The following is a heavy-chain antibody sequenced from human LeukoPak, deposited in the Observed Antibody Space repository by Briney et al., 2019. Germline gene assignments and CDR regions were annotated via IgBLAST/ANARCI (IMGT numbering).Heavy chain of an antibody. J-gene: IGHJ3*02. Sequence: TGRSLRLSCAASGFTFSSYAMRWVRQAPGKGLEWVAVISYDGSNKYYADSVKGRFTISRDNSKNTLYLQMNSLRAEDTAVYYCASSPGWGSGWNHAFDIWGQGTMVTVSS. CDR2: ISYDGSNK. D-gene: IGHD3-22*01. CDR1: GFTFSSYA. V-gene: IGHV3-30*01. CDR3: ASSPGWGSGWNHAFDI.